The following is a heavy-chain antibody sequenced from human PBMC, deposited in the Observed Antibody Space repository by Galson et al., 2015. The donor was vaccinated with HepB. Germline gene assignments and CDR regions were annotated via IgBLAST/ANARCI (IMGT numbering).Heavy chain of an antibody. CDR2: IYYSGST. V-gene: IGHV4-59*01. CDR1: GGSISSYY. J-gene: IGHJ4*02. CDR3: AREADYFDY. Sequence: TLSLTCTVSGGSISSYYWSWIRQPPGKGLEWIGYIYYSGSTNYNPSLKSRVTISVDTSKNQFSLKLSSVTAAGTAVYYCAREADYFDYWGQGTLVTVSS. D-gene: IGHD6-25*01.